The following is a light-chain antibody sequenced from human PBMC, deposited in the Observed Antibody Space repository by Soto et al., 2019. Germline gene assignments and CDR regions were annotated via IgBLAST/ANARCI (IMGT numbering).Light chain of an antibody. V-gene: IGKV3-15*01. J-gene: IGKJ1*01. Sequence: EIVMTQSRATLSVSPGAIATLSFSASQSISTNLAWYQHKPGQPPSLLIYGAATRATGVPARFSGSGSGTQFTLTITSLQSEDFAVYYCQQYNTWTWTFGQGTKVDIK. CDR2: GAA. CDR3: QQYNTWTWT. CDR1: QSISTN.